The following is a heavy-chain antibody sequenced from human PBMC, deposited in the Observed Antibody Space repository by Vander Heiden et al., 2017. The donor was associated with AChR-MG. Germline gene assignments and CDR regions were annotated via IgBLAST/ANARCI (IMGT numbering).Heavy chain of an antibody. CDR2: ITSDGRIT. J-gene: IGHJ4*02. V-gene: IGHV3-74*01. CDR3: VRGGEPPFY. CDR1: GFTVTNYL. Sequence: EVQLVESGGGLGQPGGSLRLSCAAFGFTVTNYLMHWVRQAPGKGLLWVSHITSDGRITTYADSVKGRFTISRDNAKNTLYLQMNSLRDEDTAVYYCVRGGEPPFYWGQGTLVTVSS. D-gene: IGHD2-21*01.